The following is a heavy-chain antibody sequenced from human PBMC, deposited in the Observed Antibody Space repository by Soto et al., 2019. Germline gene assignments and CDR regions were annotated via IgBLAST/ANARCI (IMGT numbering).Heavy chain of an antibody. D-gene: IGHD3-16*02. V-gene: IGHV3-30*18. CDR2: ISQDGNNK. Sequence: PGGSLSLSCGASGFTFSDYGMHWVRQAPGKGLEWVAVISQDGNNKYYGDSVKGRFTISRDNSKNTEYLQMNSLLAEDTAVFYCSKPGYVWGTYRHDLYYFDYWGQGALVTVSS. J-gene: IGHJ4*02. CDR3: SKPGYVWGTYRHDLYYFDY. CDR1: GFTFSDYG.